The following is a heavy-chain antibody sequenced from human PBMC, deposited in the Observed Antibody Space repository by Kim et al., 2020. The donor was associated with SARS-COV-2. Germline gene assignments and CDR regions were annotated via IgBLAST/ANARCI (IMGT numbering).Heavy chain of an antibody. CDR1: GGSITSYSYY. D-gene: IGHD6-19*01. CDR2: IYYSGSA. J-gene: IGHJ5*01. V-gene: IGHV4-39*01. Sequence: SETLSLTCTVSGGSITSYSYYWGWIRQPPGKGLEWIGSIYYSGSAYSNPSLNSRVTISVDTSKNQFSLKLTSVTAADTAVYYCARNEGGKQWLVLGVRGFDSWGQGTLVTVSS. CDR3: ARNEGGKQWLVLGVRGFDS.